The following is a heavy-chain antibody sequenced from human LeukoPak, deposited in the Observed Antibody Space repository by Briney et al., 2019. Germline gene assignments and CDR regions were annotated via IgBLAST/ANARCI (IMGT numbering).Heavy chain of an antibody. V-gene: IGHV3-53*01. CDR1: GFTFSDYY. CDR2: IYIGGNT. CDR3: AREDGSGSYPGYYYGMDV. J-gene: IGHJ6*02. Sequence: GGSLRLSCAASGFTFSDYYMSWIRQAPGKGLEWVSLIYIGGNTFYADSVKGRFTISRDNSKNTLYLQMNSLRAEDTAVYYCAREDGSGSYPGYYYGMDVWGQGTTVTVSS. D-gene: IGHD3-10*01.